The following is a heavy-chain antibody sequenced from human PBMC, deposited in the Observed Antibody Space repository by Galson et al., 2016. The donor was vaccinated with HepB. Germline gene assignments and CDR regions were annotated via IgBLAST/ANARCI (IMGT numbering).Heavy chain of an antibody. D-gene: IGHD2-8*01. CDR1: GFSFSSYS. V-gene: IGHV3-48*01. J-gene: IGHJ4*02. CDR2: IGVGGAVI. Sequence: SLRLSCAASGFSFSSYSMNWVRQAPGKGLEWVSYIGVGGAVIWYADSVKGRFTISRDNVKNSLYLQMNSLRAEETAVYYCARDDKYAFDYWGQGTLVPVSS. CDR3: ARDDKYAFDY.